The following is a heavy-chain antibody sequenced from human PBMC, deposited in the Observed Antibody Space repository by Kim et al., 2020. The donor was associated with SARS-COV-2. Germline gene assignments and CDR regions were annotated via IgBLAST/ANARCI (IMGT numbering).Heavy chain of an antibody. CDR3: ARPSGSSRPGAFDI. CDR1: GGSISSSSYY. CDR2: IYYSGST. V-gene: IGHV4-39*01. D-gene: IGHD1-26*01. J-gene: IGHJ3*02. Sequence: SETLSLTCTVSGGSISSSSYYWGWIRQPPGKWLEWIGSIYYSGSTYYNPSLKSRVTISVDTSKNQFSLKLSSVTAADTAVYYCARPSGSSRPGAFDIWG.